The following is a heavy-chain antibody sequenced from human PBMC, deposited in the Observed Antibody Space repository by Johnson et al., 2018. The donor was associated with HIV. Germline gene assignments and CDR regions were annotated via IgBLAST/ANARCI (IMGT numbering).Heavy chain of an antibody. J-gene: IGHJ3*02. CDR1: GFIFDDYD. V-gene: IGHV3-20*04. Sequence: VQLVESGGGVVRPGGSLKLSCAASGFIFDDYDMTWVRQAPGKGLEWVSGINWNGGSTGYADSVKGRFTISRDNTKNSLYLQMNRLRAEDTALYYVSRDGAGYNFWSDYRSDVFDIWGQGTMVTVSS. D-gene: IGHD3-3*01. CDR2: INWNGGST. CDR3: SRDGAGYNFWSDYRSDVFDI.